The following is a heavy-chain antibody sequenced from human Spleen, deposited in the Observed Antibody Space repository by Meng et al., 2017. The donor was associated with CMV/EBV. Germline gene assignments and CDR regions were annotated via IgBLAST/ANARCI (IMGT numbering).Heavy chain of an antibody. D-gene: IGHD2-2*02. J-gene: IGHJ4*02. CDR1: GGSISSSSYY. V-gene: IGHV4-39*07. Sequence: GSLRLSCTVSGGSISSSSYYWGWIRQPPGKGLEWIGSIYYSGSTYYNPSLKSRVTISVDTSKNQFSLKLSSVTAADTAVYYCARRIVVVPAAIRFWSTRDFWGQGTLVTVSS. CDR3: ARRIVVVPAAIRFWSTRDF. CDR2: IYYSGST.